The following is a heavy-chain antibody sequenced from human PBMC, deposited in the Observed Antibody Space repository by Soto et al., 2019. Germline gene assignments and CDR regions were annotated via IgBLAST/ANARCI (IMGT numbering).Heavy chain of an antibody. V-gene: IGHV3-30-3*01. CDR3: ARDKKYQLIYYYYYYGMDV. CDR2: ISMDGDKK. J-gene: IGHJ6*02. Sequence: GGSLSLSCAVAGFTLTSYAMHWVRQAPGKGLEWLAVISMDGDKKTYADSVKGRFTISRDNSKNTLYLQMNSLRAEDTAVYYCARDKKYQLIYYYYYYGMDVWGQGTTVTVSS. CDR1: GFTLTSYA. D-gene: IGHD2-2*01.